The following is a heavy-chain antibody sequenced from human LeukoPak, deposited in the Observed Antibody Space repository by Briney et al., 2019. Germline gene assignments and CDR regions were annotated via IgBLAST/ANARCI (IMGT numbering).Heavy chain of an antibody. D-gene: IGHD6-13*01. CDR3: ARSGIAAAGTPDAFDI. CDR1: GFTVSSNY. Sequence: GGSLRLSCAASGFTVSSNYMSWVRQAPGKGPEWVSVIYSGGSTYYADSVKGRFTISRDNSKNTLYLQMNSLRAEDTAVYYCARSGIAAAGTPDAFDIWGQGTMVTVSS. J-gene: IGHJ3*02. V-gene: IGHV3-53*01. CDR2: IYSGGST.